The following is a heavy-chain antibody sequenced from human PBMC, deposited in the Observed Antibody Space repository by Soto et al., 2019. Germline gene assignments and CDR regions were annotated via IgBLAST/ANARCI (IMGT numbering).Heavy chain of an antibody. J-gene: IGHJ6*01. D-gene: IGHD2-2*01. CDR1: GCSISSDDYY. Sequence: PSETLSLTCTVSGCSISSDDYYWGWIRQPQGKGLECIGYIYYSGSTYYNPSLKSRVTISVDTSKNQFSLKLSSVTAADTAVYYCARLNVYCIFCCCYGHYVICFRGQGTTVPGSS. V-gene: IGHV4-30-4*08. CDR3: ARLNVYCIFCCCYGHYVICF. CDR2: IYYSGST.